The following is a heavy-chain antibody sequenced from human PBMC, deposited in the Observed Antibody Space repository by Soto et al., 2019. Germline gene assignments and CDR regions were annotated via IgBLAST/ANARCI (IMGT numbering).Heavy chain of an antibody. J-gene: IGHJ6*02. CDR2: ITTSSSTI. CDR1: GFTFSTYS. Sequence: EVQLVESGGGLVQPGGSLRLSCAASGFTFSTYSMNWVRQAPGKGLEWISYITTSSSTIYYADSVKGRFTISRDNAKNSLYLQMNRPRVEDTSVYYCARRAVWGQGTTVTVS. V-gene: IGHV3-48*01. CDR3: ARRAV.